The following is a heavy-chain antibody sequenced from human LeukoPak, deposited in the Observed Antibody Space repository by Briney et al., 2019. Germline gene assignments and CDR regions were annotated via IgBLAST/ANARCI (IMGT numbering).Heavy chain of an antibody. CDR3: AIALASPRWNFDL. CDR2: IYNVGNT. V-gene: IGHV3-53*01. CDR1: GFTVSPNY. J-gene: IGHJ4*02. D-gene: IGHD1-1*01. Sequence: PGGSLRLSCAASGFTVSPNYVTWVRQAPGKGLEWVSVIYNVGNTYYADSVKGRFTISRDNSKNTVYLQMNSLRAEDTAVYYCAIALASPRWNFDLWGQGTLVTVSS.